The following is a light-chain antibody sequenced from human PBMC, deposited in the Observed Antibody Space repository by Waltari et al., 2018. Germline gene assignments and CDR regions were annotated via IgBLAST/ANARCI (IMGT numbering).Light chain of an antibody. J-gene: IGKJ1*01. CDR3: QQYVSSWT. CDR1: QTVSSSY. CDR2: GAS. Sequence: EIVLTQSPGTLSLSPGERATLSCRASQTVSSSYLAWYQQKPGQAPRLLIYGASSRATGIPDRFSGNGSGTDFTLTISRLEPEDFAVYYCQQYVSSWTFGQGTKVEI. V-gene: IGKV3-20*01.